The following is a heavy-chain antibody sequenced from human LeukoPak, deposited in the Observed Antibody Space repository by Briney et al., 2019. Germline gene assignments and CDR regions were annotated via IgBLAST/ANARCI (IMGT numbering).Heavy chain of an antibody. D-gene: IGHD2-2*01. Sequence: SQTLSLTCAISGDSVSSNSFTWNWITPSQWRDLEWLGRTYYRSTWYNDYAVSVSGRITVNPDTSKNQFSLHLNSVTPEDTAVYYCARRLTQYDCFDPWGQGILVTVSS. CDR1: GDSVSSNSFT. V-gene: IGHV6-1*01. CDR2: TYYRSTWYN. J-gene: IGHJ5*02. CDR3: ARRLTQYDCFDP.